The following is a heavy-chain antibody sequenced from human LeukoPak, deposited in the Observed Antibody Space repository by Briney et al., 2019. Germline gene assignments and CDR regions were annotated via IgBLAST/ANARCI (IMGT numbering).Heavy chain of an antibody. CDR1: GFTFTSYA. D-gene: IGHD3-10*01. V-gene: IGHV3-30*02. CDR3: ARDGTIVWFGVGGHYYMDV. Sequence: GGSLRLSCAASGFTFTSYAIHWVRQAPGKGLEWVAFIRFDGTYKYYGDSVKGRFTISRDNTKNTVYLHMNSLRLKDTAVYYCARDGTIVWFGVGGHYYMDVWGRETTVTVSS. J-gene: IGHJ6*03. CDR2: IRFDGTYK.